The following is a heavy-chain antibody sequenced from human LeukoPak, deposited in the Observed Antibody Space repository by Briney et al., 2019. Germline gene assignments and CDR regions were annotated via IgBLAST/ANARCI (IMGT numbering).Heavy chain of an antibody. V-gene: IGHV1-24*01. J-gene: IGHJ4*02. CDR1: GYTLTELS. Sequence: ASVKVSCKVSGYTLTELSMHWVRQAPGKGLEWMGGFDPEDGETIYAQKFQGRVTMTEDTSTDTAYMELSSLRSEDTAVYYCATNRRFLEWLLPLDYWGQGTLVTVSS. CDR2: FDPEDGET. CDR3: ATNRRFLEWLLPLDY. D-gene: IGHD3-3*01.